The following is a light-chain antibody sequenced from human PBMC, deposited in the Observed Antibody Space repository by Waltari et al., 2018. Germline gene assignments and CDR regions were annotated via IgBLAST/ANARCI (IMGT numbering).Light chain of an antibody. V-gene: IGLV2-8*01. J-gene: IGLJ2*01. CDR1: RSDVGAYNY. Sequence: QSALTQPPSASGSPGQSVTLSCTGTRSDVGAYNYYSWYQQHPGKAPKLVIYEVTQRPSGVPARFSGSKSGYAASLTASGLQAEDEADYYCTSYAGSNNWIFGGGTKVTVL. CDR2: EVT. CDR3: TSYAGSNNWI.